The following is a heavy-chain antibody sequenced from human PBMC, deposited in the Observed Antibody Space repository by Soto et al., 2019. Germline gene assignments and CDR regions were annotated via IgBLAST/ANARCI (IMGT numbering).Heavy chain of an antibody. V-gene: IGHV3-53*01. Sequence: GGSLRLSCAASGFTVSSNYMSWVRQAPGKGLEWVSVIYSGGSTYYADSVKGRFTISRDNSKNTLYLQMNSLRAEDTAVYYCARPEDTLYGSGSYYYWGQGTLVTVSS. CDR1: GFTVSSNY. J-gene: IGHJ4*02. CDR2: IYSGGST. CDR3: ARPEDTLYGSGSYYY. D-gene: IGHD3-10*01.